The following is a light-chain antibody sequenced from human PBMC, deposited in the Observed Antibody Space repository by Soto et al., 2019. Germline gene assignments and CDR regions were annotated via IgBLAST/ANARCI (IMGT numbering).Light chain of an antibody. J-gene: IGLJ2*01. CDR2: GNN. V-gene: IGLV1-40*01. CDR3: QSYDSSLSGHVV. CDR1: SSNIGAGYD. Sequence: QSVLTQPPSVSGAPGQRVTISCTGSSSNIGAGYDVHWYQQLPGTAPKLLLYGNNNRPSGVPDRFSGSKSGTSASLAITGLQAEDEADYYCQSYDSSLSGHVVFGGGTKLTVL.